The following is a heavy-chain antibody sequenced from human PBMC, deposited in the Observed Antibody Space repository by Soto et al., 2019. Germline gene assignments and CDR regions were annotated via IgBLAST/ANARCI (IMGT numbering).Heavy chain of an antibody. J-gene: IGHJ6*02. CDR3: ARGPITIFGVAPGDYYYGMDV. D-gene: IGHD3-3*01. CDR1: GYSFTSYW. V-gene: IGHV5-10-1*01. CDR2: IDPSDSYT. Sequence: GESLKISCKGSGYSFTSYWISWVRQMPGKGLEWMGRIDPSDSYTNYSPSFQGHVTISADKSISTAYLQWSSLKASDTAMYYCARGPITIFGVAPGDYYYGMDVCGQGTTVTVSS.